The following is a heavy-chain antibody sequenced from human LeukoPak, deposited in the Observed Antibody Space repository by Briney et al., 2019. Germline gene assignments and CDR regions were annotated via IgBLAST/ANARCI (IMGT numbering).Heavy chain of an antibody. CDR1: GFTFSSYA. D-gene: IGHD5-12*01. V-gene: IGHV3-74*01. Sequence: GGSLRLSCAASGFTFSSYAMSWVRQAPGKGLEWVSRINDDGTGTTYAASVKGRSTISRDNAKNTLYLQMNSQRVEDTAVYYCARSASGYDSWGQGTLVTVSS. J-gene: IGHJ5*02. CDR2: INDDGTGT. CDR3: ARSASGYDS.